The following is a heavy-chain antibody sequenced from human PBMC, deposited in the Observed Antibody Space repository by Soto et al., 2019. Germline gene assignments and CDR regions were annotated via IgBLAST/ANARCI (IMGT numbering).Heavy chain of an antibody. CDR2: IKQDGSEK. V-gene: IGHV3-7*01. Sequence: EVQLVESGGGLVQPGGSLRLSCAASGFTFSSYWMSWVRQAPGKGLEWVANIKQDGSEKYYVDSVKGRFTIYRDNAKDSLYLQMKSLRAEDTAVYCCARDANPTDYVGVFDYWGQGTLVTVSS. D-gene: IGHD4-17*01. CDR3: ARDANPTDYVGVFDY. J-gene: IGHJ4*02. CDR1: GFTFSSYW.